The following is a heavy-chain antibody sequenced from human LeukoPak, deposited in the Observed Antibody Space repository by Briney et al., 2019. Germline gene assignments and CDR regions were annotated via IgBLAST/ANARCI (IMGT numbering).Heavy chain of an antibody. V-gene: IGHV3-48*03. CDR3: ARGDSGSYDFDY. CDR1: GFXFSSYE. J-gene: IGHJ4*02. D-gene: IGHD1-26*01. CDR2: ISSSGSTI. Sequence: GGSLRLSCAASGFXFSSYEINWVRQAPGKGLEWVSYISSSGSTIYYADSVKGRFTISRDNAKNSLYLQMNSLRAEDTAVYYCARGDSGSYDFDYWGQGTLVTVSS.